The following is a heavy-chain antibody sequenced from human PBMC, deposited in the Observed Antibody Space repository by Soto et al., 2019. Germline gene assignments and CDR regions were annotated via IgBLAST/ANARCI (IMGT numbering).Heavy chain of an antibody. CDR3: ARLRGFLGRFDP. V-gene: IGHV4-39*01. J-gene: IGHJ5*02. CDR2: IYYSGST. D-gene: IGHD3-10*01. CDR1: GGSISSSSYY. Sequence: QLQLQESGPGLVKPSETLSLTCTVSGGSISSSSYYWGWIRQPPGKGLEWIGSIYYSGSTYYNPSLKSRVTISVDTSKNQFSLKLSSVTAADTAVYYCARLRGFLGRFDPWGQGTLVTVSS.